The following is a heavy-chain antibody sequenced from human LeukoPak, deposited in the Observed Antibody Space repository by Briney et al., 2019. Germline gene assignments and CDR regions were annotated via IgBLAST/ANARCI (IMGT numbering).Heavy chain of an antibody. Sequence: GGSLRLSCTASGLSLNNYAMSWVRQVPGKGLEWFSASSSSDDGKWYAESVGGRFTIPRDTSKNTVYLQMNSLRAEDTAVYYCARTGPGYSSGWPYWGQGTLVTVSS. D-gene: IGHD6-19*01. J-gene: IGHJ4*02. CDR3: ARTGPGYSSGWPY. CDR2: SSSSDDGK. V-gene: IGHV3-23*01. CDR1: GLSLNNYA.